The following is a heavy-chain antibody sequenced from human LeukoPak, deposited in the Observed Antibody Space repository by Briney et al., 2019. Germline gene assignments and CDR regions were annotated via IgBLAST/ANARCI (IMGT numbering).Heavy chain of an antibody. V-gene: IGHV4-38-2*02. CDR3: AGGSRAVVPDY. J-gene: IGHJ4*02. CDR1: GYSISSGYY. Sequence: PSETLSLTCTVSGYSISSGYYWGWIRQPPGKGLEWIGSIYHSGSTYYNPSLKSRVTISVDTSKNQFSLKLSSVTAADTAVYYCAGGSRAVVPDYWGQGTLVTVSS. CDR2: IYHSGST. D-gene: IGHD4-23*01.